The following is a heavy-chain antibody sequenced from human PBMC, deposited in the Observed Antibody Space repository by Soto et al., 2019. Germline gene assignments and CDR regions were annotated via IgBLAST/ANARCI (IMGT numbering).Heavy chain of an antibody. J-gene: IGHJ3*02. D-gene: IGHD3-3*01. CDR3: AKHYRGLADHDFWSGYYQDDDAFDI. CDR2: ISGSGGST. CDR1: GYTFXSYA. Sequence: PGGSLRLSCSASGYTFXSYAMSWVRQAPGKGLEWVSAISGSGGSTYYADSVKGRFTISRDNSKNTLYLQMNSLRAEDTAVYYCAKHYRGLADHDFWSGYYQDDDAFDIWGQGTMVTVSS. V-gene: IGHV3-23*01.